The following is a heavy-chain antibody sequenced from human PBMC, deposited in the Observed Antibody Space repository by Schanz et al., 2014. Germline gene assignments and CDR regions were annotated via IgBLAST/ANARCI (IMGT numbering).Heavy chain of an antibody. Sequence: QVQLVQSGAEVKKPGASVKVSCKAPGYTFTSYGINWVRQAPGQGLEWMGWISAYNGNTNYAQKLQGRVTMTTDTSTSTDCMELRSLRSDDTAVYYCARGGYSSGWYDRDIAHFDYWGQGTPVTVSS. V-gene: IGHV1-18*01. CDR3: ARGGYSSGWYDRDIAHFDY. CDR1: GYTFTSYG. CDR2: ISAYNGNT. D-gene: IGHD6-19*01. J-gene: IGHJ4*02.